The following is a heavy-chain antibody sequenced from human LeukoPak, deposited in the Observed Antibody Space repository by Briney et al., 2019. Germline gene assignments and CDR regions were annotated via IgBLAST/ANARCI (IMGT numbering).Heavy chain of an antibody. Sequence: GGSLRLSCAASRFTFSSYSMNWVRQAPGKGLEGVSSISSSGSYIYYADSVKGRFTISRDNAKNSLYLQMNSVRAEDTAVYYCARVGPWVNPDYYYYYMDVWGKGTTVTVSS. CDR2: ISSSGSYI. CDR3: ARVGPWVNPDYYYYYMDV. D-gene: IGHD1-14*01. V-gene: IGHV3-21*01. J-gene: IGHJ6*03. CDR1: RFTFSSYS.